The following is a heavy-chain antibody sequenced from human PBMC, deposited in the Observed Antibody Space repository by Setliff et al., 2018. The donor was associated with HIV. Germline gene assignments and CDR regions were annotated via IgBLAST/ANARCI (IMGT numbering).Heavy chain of an antibody. CDR3: ARGTSLNVVPDAFDI. J-gene: IGHJ3*02. Sequence: TLSLTCAVSGGSISSGDYSWSWIRQPPGKGLEWVGYIFHSENTYYNPSLKNRVTISADTSKNHLSLKLTSLTAADTALYYCARGTSLNVVPDAFDIWGQGTMVTVSS. D-gene: IGHD3-16*01. CDR2: IFHSENT. CDR1: GGSISSGDYS. V-gene: IGHV4-30-2*01.